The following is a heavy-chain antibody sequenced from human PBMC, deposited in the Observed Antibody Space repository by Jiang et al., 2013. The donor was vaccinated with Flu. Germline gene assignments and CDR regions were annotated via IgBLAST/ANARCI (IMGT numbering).Heavy chain of an antibody. CDR2: ISYDGSNK. V-gene: IGHV3-30*18. Sequence: ASGFTFSSYGMHWVRQAPGKGLEWVAVISYDGSNKYYADSVKGRFTISRDNSKNTLYLQMNSLRAEDTAVYYCAKATTDLGFDDYWGQGTLVTVSS. CDR3: AKATTDLGFDDY. CDR1: GFTFSSYG. D-gene: IGHD2/OR15-2a*01. J-gene: IGHJ4*02.